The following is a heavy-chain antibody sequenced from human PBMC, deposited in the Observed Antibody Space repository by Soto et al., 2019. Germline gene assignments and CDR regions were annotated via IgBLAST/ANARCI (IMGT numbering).Heavy chain of an antibody. J-gene: IGHJ4*02. Sequence: GSLLLAGSVSGFTFSNAWMNWVRQAPGKGLEWVGLVKSKTHGGTTDYAAPVKGRFTISRDDSENTVFLQMNSLKTEDTAVYYCATGGYYPDYWGQGTLVTVYS. CDR3: ATGGYYPDY. CDR2: VKSKTHGGTT. V-gene: IGHV3-15*01. D-gene: IGHD3-10*01. CDR1: GFTFSNAW.